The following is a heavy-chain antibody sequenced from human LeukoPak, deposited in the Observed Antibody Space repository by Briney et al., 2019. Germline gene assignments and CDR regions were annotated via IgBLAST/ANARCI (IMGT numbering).Heavy chain of an antibody. CDR1: DSTAEAYS. D-gene: IGHD5-12*01. Sequence: GGPLSLSCEALDSTAEAYSMTWIRQPPGKGLEWVAYISTRDNVIYYADSVKGRFAISTDSAKNSVYLRMDGLTVEDTAVYYCAREQWFRLDFWGQGILVSVSS. V-gene: IGHV3-11*01. CDR2: ISTRDNVI. CDR3: AREQWFRLDF. J-gene: IGHJ4*02.